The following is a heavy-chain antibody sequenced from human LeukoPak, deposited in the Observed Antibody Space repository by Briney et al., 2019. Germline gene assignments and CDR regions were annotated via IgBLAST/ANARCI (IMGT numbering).Heavy chain of an antibody. CDR2: ISGSGGGT. V-gene: IGHV3-23*01. J-gene: IGHJ4*02. CDR3: AKNLNPFDY. CDR1: GFTFSSYA. Sequence: GGSLRLSCAASGFTFSSYAMSWVRQAPEKGLEWVSTISGSGGGTYYADSVKGRFTISRDNSKNTLYLQMNSLRAEDTAVYYCAKNLNPFDYWGQGTLVTVSS.